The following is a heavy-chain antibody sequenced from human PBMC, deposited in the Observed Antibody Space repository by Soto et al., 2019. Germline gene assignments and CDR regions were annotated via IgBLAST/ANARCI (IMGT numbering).Heavy chain of an antibody. CDR1: GYTFTGYY. V-gene: IGHV1-2*04. CDR3: ARYTVAVAFDI. D-gene: IGHD6-19*01. Sequence: ASVKVSCKASGYTFTGYYMHGVRQAPGQGLEWMGWINPNSGGTNYAQKFQGWVTMTRDTSISTAYMELSRLRSDDTAVYYCARYTVAVAFDIWGQGKMVTVSS. CDR2: INPNSGGT. J-gene: IGHJ3*02.